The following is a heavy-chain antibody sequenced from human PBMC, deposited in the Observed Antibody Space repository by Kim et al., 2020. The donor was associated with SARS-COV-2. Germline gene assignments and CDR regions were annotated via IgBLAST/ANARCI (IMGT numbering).Heavy chain of an antibody. CDR1: GFTFSRYA. CDR2: ISYDGSNK. V-gene: IGHV3-30*04. D-gene: IGHD6-19*01. Sequence: GGSLRLSCAASGFTFSRYAMHWVRQAPGKGLEWVAVISYDGSNKHYVDSVKGRFTISRDNSKNTLNLQMNSLRAEDTAVYYCARDIASYSSGWIYYYYGMDVWGQGTTVTVSS. J-gene: IGHJ6*02. CDR3: ARDIASYSSGWIYYYYGMDV.